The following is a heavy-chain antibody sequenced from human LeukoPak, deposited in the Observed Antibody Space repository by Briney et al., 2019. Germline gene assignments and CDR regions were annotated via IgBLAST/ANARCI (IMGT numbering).Heavy chain of an antibody. CDR2: ISGSGGST. V-gene: IGHV3-23*01. J-gene: IGHJ4*02. CDR1: GFTFSSYA. Sequence: GGSLRLSCAASGFTFSSYAMSWVRQAPGKGLEWVSAISGSGGSTYYADSVKGRFTISRDNSKNTLYLQMNSLRAEDTAVYYCTKVLTVDIVATIKGRSYFDYWGQGTLVTVSS. D-gene: IGHD5-12*01. CDR3: TKVLTVDIVATIKGRSYFDY.